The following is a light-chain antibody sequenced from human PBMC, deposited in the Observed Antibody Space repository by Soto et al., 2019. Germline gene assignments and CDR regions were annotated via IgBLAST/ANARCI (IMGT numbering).Light chain of an antibody. J-gene: IGKJ4*01. CDR2: DAS. CDR3: QQRSNWPLT. CDR1: QSVSSC. V-gene: IGKV3-11*01. Sequence: EIVLTQSPATLSLSPGERATLSCRASQSVSSCLAWYQQKPGQAPRLLIYDASNTATGIPARFSGSGSGTDFTLTISSLEPEDFAVYYCQQRSNWPLTFGGGTKVDIK.